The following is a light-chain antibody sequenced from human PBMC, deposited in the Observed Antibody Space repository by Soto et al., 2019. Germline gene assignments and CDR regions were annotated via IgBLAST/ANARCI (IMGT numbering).Light chain of an antibody. CDR1: QSVSSN. V-gene: IGKV3-15*01. J-gene: IGKJ2*01. CDR3: QQYNQWYT. Sequence: EIVMTQSPATLSVSPGERATLSCRASQSVSSNLAWYQQKPGQAPRLLIYGASTRATDIPARFSGSGSGTEFTLTISSLQSEDSAVYYCQQYNQWYTFGQGTKLEIK. CDR2: GAS.